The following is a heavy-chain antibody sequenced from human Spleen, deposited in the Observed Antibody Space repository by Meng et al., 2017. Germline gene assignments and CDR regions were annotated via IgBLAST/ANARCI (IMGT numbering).Heavy chain of an antibody. D-gene: IGHD1-1*01. CDR3: VRGQPESDGY. J-gene: IGHJ4*02. Sequence: QVLLVPSGAEVRKSGALVRLSCKASGYTFTSSYLHWVRQAPGQGLEWMGVVNPPDGRTTYAHRFQGRVTMTRDTSTNTVYMELSSLRSDDTAVYYCVRGQPESDGYWGQGTLVTVSS. V-gene: IGHV1-46*01. CDR2: VNPPDGRT. CDR1: GYTFTSSY.